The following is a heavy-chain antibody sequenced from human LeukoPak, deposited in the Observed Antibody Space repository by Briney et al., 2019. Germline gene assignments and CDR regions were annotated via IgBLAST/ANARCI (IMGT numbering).Heavy chain of an antibody. D-gene: IGHD3-10*01. CDR3: VKYGADV. V-gene: IGHV3-23*01. CDR1: GFTFNNNA. CDR2: LSGDSAYV. Sequence: GGSLGLSCAASGFTFNNNAMTWVRQAPGKGLEWVSALSGDSAYVYYADSVKGRFTISRDNSKNTLYLQMNSLRAEDTAVYYCVKYGADVWGQGTTVTVSS. J-gene: IGHJ6*02.